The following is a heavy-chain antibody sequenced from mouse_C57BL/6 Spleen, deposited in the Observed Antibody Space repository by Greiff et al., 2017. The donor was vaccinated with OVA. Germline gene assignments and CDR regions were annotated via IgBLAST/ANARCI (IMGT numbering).Heavy chain of an antibody. J-gene: IGHJ3*01. CDR2: IHPNSGST. CDR1: GYTFTSYW. CDR3: ARYPSDGYYVWFAY. D-gene: IGHD2-3*01. V-gene: IGHV1-64*01. Sequence: QVQLQQSGAELVKPGASVKLSCKASGYTFTSYWMHWVKQRPGQGLEWIGMIHPNSGSTNYNEKFKSKATLTVDKSSSTAYMQLSSLTSEDSAVYYCARYPSDGYYVWFAYWGQGTLVTVSA.